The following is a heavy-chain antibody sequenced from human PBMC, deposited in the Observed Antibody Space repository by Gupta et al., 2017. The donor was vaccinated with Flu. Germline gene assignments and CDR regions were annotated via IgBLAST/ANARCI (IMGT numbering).Heavy chain of an antibody. D-gene: IGHD2-8*01. CDR2: INEDGSER. V-gene: IGHV3-7*01. Sequence: RQAPGKGLEWVANINEDGSERYYVDSVKGRFTISRDNAKNSLYLQMSSLRAGDTAVYSCARGGAFCSNGVCYPYHFDFWGQGILVTFSS. CDR3: ARGGAFCSNGVCYPYHFDF. J-gene: IGHJ4*02.